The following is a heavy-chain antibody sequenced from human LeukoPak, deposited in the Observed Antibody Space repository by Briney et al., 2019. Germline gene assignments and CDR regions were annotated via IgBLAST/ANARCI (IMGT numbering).Heavy chain of an antibody. CDR2: LNQTGST. D-gene: IGHD3-3*01. CDR3: ARGRATIFGVVIRGFYFDY. V-gene: IGHV4-34*01. Sequence: SETLSLTCAVYGGSSRGFYWGGSPRPPGRGQEWFGELNQTGSTNYNPSLKSRVTISVDTSKTQFSLKLSSVTAADTAVYYCARGRATIFGVVIRGFYFDYWGQGTLVTVSS. J-gene: IGHJ4*02. CDR1: GGSSRGFY.